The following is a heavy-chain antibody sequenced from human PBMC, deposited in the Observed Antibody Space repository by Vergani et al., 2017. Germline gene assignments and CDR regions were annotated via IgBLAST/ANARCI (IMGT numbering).Heavy chain of an antibody. V-gene: IGHV3-23*01. J-gene: IGHJ6*02. D-gene: IGHD3-3*01. CDR3: AKTYDFWSGYYPYYYYYYGMDV. Sequence: EVQLLESGGGLVQPGGSLRLSCAASGITFSSYAMSWVRQAPGKGVEWVSAISGSGGSTYYADNVKGRFTISRDNSKNTLYLQMNSLRAEDTAVYYCAKTYDFWSGYYPYYYYYYGMDVWGQGP. CDR1: GITFSSYA. CDR2: ISGSGGST.